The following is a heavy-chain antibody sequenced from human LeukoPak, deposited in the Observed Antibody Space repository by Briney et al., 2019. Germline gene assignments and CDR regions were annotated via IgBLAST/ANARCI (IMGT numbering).Heavy chain of an antibody. V-gene: IGHV4-61*02. CDR2: IYTSGST. CDR3: ASYSAGGGRTFDY. Sequence: PSETLSLTCTVSGGSISSGSYYWSWIRQPAGKGLEWIGRIYTSGSTNYNPSLKSRVTISVDTSKNQFSLKLSSVTAADTAVYYCASYSAGGGRTFDYWGQGTLVTVSS. J-gene: IGHJ4*02. D-gene: IGHD2-15*01. CDR1: GGSISSGSYY.